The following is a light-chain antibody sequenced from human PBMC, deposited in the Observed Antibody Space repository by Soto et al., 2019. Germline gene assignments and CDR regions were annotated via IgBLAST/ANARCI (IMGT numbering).Light chain of an antibody. CDR2: GIS. CDR1: QTVTNSF. V-gene: IGKV3-20*01. Sequence: ENVLTQSPGTLSLSPGERATPSCRASQTVTNSFFAWYQQKPGQPPRLLIHGISSRATGIPDRFSGSGSGTDFTLTISRLEPEDFVVYYCQQYSTLPHTFGRGTKLEV. J-gene: IGKJ2*01. CDR3: QQYSTLPHT.